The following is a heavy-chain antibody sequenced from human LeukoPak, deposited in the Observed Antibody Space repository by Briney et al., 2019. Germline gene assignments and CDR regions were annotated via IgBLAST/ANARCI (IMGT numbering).Heavy chain of an antibody. V-gene: IGHV1-24*01. Sequence: ASVKVSCKVSGYTLTDLSMHWVRQSPGSGPEWMGGFDPEAGETVYAQKFQGRVTMTDDTSTDTAYMELSSLRSEDTAVYYCAADSRRSSGWFLPDRFDIWGQGTKVTVSS. CDR1: GYTLTDLS. CDR2: FDPEAGET. CDR3: AADSRRSSGWFLPDRFDI. J-gene: IGHJ3*02. D-gene: IGHD6-19*01.